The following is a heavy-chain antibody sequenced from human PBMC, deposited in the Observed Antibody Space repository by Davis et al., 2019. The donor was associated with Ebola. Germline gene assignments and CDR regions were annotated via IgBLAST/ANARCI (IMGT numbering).Heavy chain of an antibody. CDR3: AKVGCGSTSCYSTNYGMDV. CDR2: IRGSGGST. J-gene: IGHJ6*04. CDR1: GFTFSSYW. V-gene: IGHV3-23*01. Sequence: GESLKISCAASGFTFSSYWMSWVRQAPGKGLEWVSAIRGSGGSTYYADSVKGRFTISRDNSKNTLYLQMNSLRAEDTAVYYCAKVGCGSTSCYSTNYGMDVWGKGTTVTVSS. D-gene: IGHD2-2*01.